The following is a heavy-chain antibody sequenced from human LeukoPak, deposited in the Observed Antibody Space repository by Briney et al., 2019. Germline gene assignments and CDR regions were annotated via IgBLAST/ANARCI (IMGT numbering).Heavy chain of an antibody. V-gene: IGHV4-59*01. J-gene: IGHJ6*04. CDR3: ARDWVSSSIGYGMDV. CDR1: GGSISSYY. D-gene: IGHD6-6*01. CDR2: IYYSGST. Sequence: SETLSLTCTVSGGSISSYYWSWIRQPPGKGLEWIGYIYYSGSTNYNPSLKSRVTISVDTSKNQFSLKLSSVTAADTAVYYSARDWVSSSIGYGMDVWGKGTTVTVSS.